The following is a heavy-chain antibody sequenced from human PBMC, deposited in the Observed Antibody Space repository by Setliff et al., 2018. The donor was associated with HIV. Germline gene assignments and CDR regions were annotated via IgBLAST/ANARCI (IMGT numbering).Heavy chain of an antibody. Sequence: SVKVSCKASGCTFSSYTINWVRQAPGQGLEWMGRIIPILGTANYAQKFQGRVTITADKSTSTAYMELTSLRFDDTAMYYCVRGVQSPPHYSYYYMDVWGEGTMVTVSS. D-gene: IGHD3-3*01. J-gene: IGHJ6*03. CDR1: GCTFSSYT. CDR2: IIPILGTA. CDR3: VRGVQSPPHYSYYYMDV. V-gene: IGHV1-69*08.